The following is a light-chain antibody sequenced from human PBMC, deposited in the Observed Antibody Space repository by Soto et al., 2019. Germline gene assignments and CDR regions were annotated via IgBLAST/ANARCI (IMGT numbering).Light chain of an antibody. CDR1: QSVSSSY. CDR2: GAS. CDR3: QQYGSSPPLFT. J-gene: IGKJ3*01. V-gene: IGKV3-20*01. Sequence: EIVLTQSPGTLSLSPGERAPLSCRASQSVSSSYLAWYQQKPGQAPRLLIYGASSRATGIPDRFSGSGSGTDFTLTISRVEPEDFAVYYCQQYGSSPPLFTFGPGTKVDIK.